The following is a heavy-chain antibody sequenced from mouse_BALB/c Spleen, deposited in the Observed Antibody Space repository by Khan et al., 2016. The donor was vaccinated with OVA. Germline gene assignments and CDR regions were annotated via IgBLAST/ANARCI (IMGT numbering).Heavy chain of an antibody. J-gene: IGHJ1*01. V-gene: IGHV1S56*01. Sequence: QVQLQQPGPELVKPGASVKMSCKASGFTLMSYYIHWVKQRPGQGLEWIGWIYPGDGRTKYNENFKGKTTLTADKSSSTAYMLLSSLTSEDSAIXLCAISYYGTFWYFDVWGAGTTVTVSS. CDR3: AISYYGTFWYFDV. CDR2: IYPGDGRT. CDR1: GFTLMSYY. D-gene: IGHD1-1*01.